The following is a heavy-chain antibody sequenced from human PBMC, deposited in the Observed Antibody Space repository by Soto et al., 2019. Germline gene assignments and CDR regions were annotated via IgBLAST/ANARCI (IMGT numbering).Heavy chain of an antibody. V-gene: IGHV3-9*01. CDR1: GFTFDDYA. CDR2: ISWNSGSI. CDR3: AKDMGYCSGGSCLTDAFDI. J-gene: IGHJ3*02. D-gene: IGHD2-15*01. Sequence: GGSLRLSCAASGFTFDDYAMHWVRQAPGKGLEWVSGISWNSGSIGYADSVKGRFTISRDNAKNSLYLQMNSLRAEDTALYYCAKDMGYCSGGSCLTDAFDIWGQGTMVTVSS.